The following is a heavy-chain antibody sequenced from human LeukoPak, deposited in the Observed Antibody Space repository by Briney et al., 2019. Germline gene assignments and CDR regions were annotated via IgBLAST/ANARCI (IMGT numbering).Heavy chain of an antibody. Sequence: SGTLSLTCTVSGGSISSGGYYWSWIRQPPGKGLEWIGYIYHSGSTYYNPSLKSRVTISVDRSKNQFSLKLSSVTAADTAVYYCARGRYCSSTSCYNFDYWGQGPLVTVSS. CDR3: ARGRYCSSTSCYNFDY. D-gene: IGHD2-2*01. CDR2: IYHSGST. CDR1: GGSISSGGYY. V-gene: IGHV4-30-2*01. J-gene: IGHJ4*02.